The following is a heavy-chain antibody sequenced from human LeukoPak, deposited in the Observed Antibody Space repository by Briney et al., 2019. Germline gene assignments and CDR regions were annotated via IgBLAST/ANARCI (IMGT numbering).Heavy chain of an antibody. V-gene: IGHV1-69*01. CDR1: GGTFSSYA. D-gene: IGHD3-16*01. CDR2: IIPIFGTA. J-gene: IGHJ5*02. CDR3: ARDPGSRGNWFDP. Sequence: GASVKVSCKASGGTFSSYAISWVRQAPGQGLEWMGGIIPIFGTANYAQKFQGRVTITADESTSTAYMELSSLRSEDTAVYYCARDPGSRGNWFDPWGQGTLVTDSS.